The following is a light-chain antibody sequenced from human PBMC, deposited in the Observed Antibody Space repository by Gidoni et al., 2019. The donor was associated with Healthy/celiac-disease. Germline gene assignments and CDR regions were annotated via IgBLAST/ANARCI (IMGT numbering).Light chain of an antibody. J-gene: IGKJ1*01. CDR3: QQSYSTPRT. V-gene: IGKV1-39*01. CDR2: AAS. Sequence: DIQMTQYPSSLSASVGDRVTITCRASQSISSYLNWYQQKPGKAPKLLIYAASSLQSGVPSRFSGSGSWTDFTLTISSLQPEDFATYYCQQSYSTPRTFGQXTKLEIK. CDR1: QSISSY.